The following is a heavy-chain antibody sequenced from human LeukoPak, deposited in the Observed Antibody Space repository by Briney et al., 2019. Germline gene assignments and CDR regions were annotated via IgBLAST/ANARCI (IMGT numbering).Heavy chain of an antibody. CDR2: IYYSGST. J-gene: IGHJ5*02. V-gene: IGHV4-59*01. D-gene: IGHD2-15*01. Sequence: SETLSLTCTVSGGSISSYYWSWIRQPPGKGLEWIGYIYYSGSTNYNPSLKSRVTISVDTSKNQFSLKLSSVTAADTAVYYCARGDGEYCSGGSCHTWGGWFDPWGQGTLVTVSS. CDR1: GGSISSYY. CDR3: ARGDGEYCSGGSCHTWGGWFDP.